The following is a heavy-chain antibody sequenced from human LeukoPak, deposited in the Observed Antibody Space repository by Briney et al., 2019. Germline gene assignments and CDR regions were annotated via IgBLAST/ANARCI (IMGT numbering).Heavy chain of an antibody. V-gene: IGHV1-69*05. CDR3: ASGYYDFWSGYFY. J-gene: IGHJ4*02. CDR2: IIPIFGTA. D-gene: IGHD3-3*01. Sequence: ASVKVSCKASGGTCSSYAISWVRQAPGQGLEWMGRIIPIFGTANYAQKFQGRVTITTDESTSTAYMELSSLRSEDTAVYYCASGYYDFWSGYFYWGQGTLVTVSS. CDR1: GGTCSSYA.